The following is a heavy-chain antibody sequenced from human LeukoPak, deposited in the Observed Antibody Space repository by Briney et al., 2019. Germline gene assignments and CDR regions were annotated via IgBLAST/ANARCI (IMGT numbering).Heavy chain of an antibody. V-gene: IGHV3-21*01. CDR1: GFTFSSYS. D-gene: IGHD3-22*01. CDR2: ISSSGSNI. CDR3: ARVLAGYYDSSGYSGNDAFDI. J-gene: IGHJ3*02. Sequence: GGSLRLSCAASGFTFSSYSMNWVRQAPGKGLEWVSSISSSGSNIYYADSVKGRFTISRDNAKHSLYLQMNSPRAEDTAVYCCARVLAGYYDSSGYSGNDAFDIWGQGTMVTVSS.